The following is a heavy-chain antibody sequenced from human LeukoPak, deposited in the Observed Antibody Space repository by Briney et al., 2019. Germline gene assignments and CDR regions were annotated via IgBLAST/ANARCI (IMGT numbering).Heavy chain of an antibody. J-gene: IGHJ6*04. V-gene: IGHV3-23*01. Sequence: PGGSPRLSCAASGFTFSSYAMSWVRQAPGKGLEWVSAISGSGGSTYYADSVKGRFTISRDNAKNSLYLQMNSLRAEDTAVYYCAELGITMIGGVWGKGTTVTISS. CDR3: AELGITMIGGV. CDR1: GFTFSSYA. CDR2: ISGSGGST. D-gene: IGHD3-10*02.